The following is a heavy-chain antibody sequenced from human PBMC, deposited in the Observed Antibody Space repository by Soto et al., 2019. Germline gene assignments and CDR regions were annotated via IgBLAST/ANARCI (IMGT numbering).Heavy chain of an antibody. CDR2: ISYDGRDK. CDR3: TKDRLVFCSGDCYPPSYFDS. D-gene: IGHD2-21*02. J-gene: IGHJ4*02. Sequence: QVQLVESGGGVVQPGRSLRLSCAASGFTFSSYGMHWVRQAPGKGLEWVAVISYDGRDKYYVDSVRGRFTISRDTSDNTLYLQMNSLRPEDTAVYYCTKDRLVFCSGDCYPPSYFDSWGQGTLVTVSS. V-gene: IGHV3-30*18. CDR1: GFTFSSYG.